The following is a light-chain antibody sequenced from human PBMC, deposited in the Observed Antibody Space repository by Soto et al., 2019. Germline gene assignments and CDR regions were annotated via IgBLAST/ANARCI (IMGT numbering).Light chain of an antibody. CDR3: CSYARNRLYV. CDR2: EVT. V-gene: IGLV2-14*01. CDR1: SSDVGGYNF. J-gene: IGLJ1*01. Sequence: QSALTQPASVSGSPGQSITISCTGTSSDVGGYNFVSWYQQKPGKAPKLLIYEVTHRPSGISDRFSGSKSGNTASPTISGLQSEDEASYYCCSYARNRLYVFGSGTKVTVL.